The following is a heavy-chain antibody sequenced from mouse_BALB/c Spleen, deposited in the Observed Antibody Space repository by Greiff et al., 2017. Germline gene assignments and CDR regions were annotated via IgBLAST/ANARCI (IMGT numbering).Heavy chain of an antibody. CDR1: GFTFSSYA. Sequence: EVKLVESGGGLVKPGGSLKLSCAASGFTFSSYAMSWVRQTPEKRLEWVASISSGGSTYYPDSVKGRFTISRDNARNILYLQMSSLRSEDTAGDYCARGESMITIFDYWGQGTTLTVSS. CDR2: ISSGGST. CDR3: ARGESMITIFDY. D-gene: IGHD2-4*01. J-gene: IGHJ2*01. V-gene: IGHV5-6-5*01.